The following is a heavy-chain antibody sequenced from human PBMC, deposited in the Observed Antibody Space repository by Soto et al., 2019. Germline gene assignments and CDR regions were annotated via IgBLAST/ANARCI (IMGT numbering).Heavy chain of an antibody. D-gene: IGHD5-12*01. CDR3: AREGVAPYYYYGMDV. V-gene: IGHV1-18*01. Sequence: QVQLAQGGAEVKKPGASVKVSCKASGYTFTRSGISWVRQAPGQGLEWMGWISTYNGDTNYAQTFQGRVTMTTDTSTSTAYTELRSLISDDTAVYYCAREGVAPYYYYGMDVWGQGTPVTVSS. J-gene: IGHJ6*02. CDR1: GYTFTRSG. CDR2: ISTYNGDT.